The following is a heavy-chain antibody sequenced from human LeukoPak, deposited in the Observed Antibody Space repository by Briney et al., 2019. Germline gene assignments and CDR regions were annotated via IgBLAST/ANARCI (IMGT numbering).Heavy chain of an antibody. V-gene: IGHV3-30-3*01. J-gene: IGHJ4*02. D-gene: IGHD4-17*01. Sequence: GGSLRLSCAASGFTFSSYAMHWVRQAPGKGLEWVAVISYDGSNKYYADSVKGRFTISRDNSKNTLYLQTNSLRAEDTAVYYCAIAFDYGCPDYWGQGTLVTVSS. CDR3: AIAFDYGCPDY. CDR1: GFTFSSYA. CDR2: ISYDGSNK.